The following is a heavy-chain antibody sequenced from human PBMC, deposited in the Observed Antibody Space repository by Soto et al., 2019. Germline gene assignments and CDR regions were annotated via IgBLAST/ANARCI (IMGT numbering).Heavy chain of an antibody. Sequence: QVQLVQSGAEVKKPGASVKVSCKASGYTFTGYYMHWVRQAPGQGLEWMGWINPNSGGTNYAQKFQGGVTMTRDTSISTAYMELSRLRSDDTAVYYCARVAMVRGVIDPDYYGMDVWGQGTTVTVSS. CDR1: GYTFTGYY. V-gene: IGHV1-2*02. D-gene: IGHD3-10*01. CDR3: ARVAMVRGVIDPDYYGMDV. CDR2: INPNSGGT. J-gene: IGHJ6*02.